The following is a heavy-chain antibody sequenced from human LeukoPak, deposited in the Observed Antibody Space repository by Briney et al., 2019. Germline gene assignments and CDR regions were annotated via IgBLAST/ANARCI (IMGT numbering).Heavy chain of an antibody. CDR1: GFTFSSYG. CDR2: ISYDGSNK. J-gene: IGHJ4*02. CDR3: AKDLRYFDWLLADY. Sequence: PGRSLRLSCGAYGFTFSSYGMHWVRQAPGKGLEWVAVISYDGSNKYYADSVKGRFTISRDNSKNTLYLQMNSLRAEDTAVYYCAKDLRYFDWLLADYWGQGTLVTVSS. V-gene: IGHV3-30*18. D-gene: IGHD3-9*01.